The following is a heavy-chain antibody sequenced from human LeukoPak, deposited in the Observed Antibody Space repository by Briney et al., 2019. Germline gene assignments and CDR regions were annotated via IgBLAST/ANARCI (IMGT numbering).Heavy chain of an antibody. CDR2: ISGSGYST. CDR3: VGTFTVFGVVSTIE. Sequence: GGSLRLSCGASGFTFSNYAMAWVRQVPGTGLEWVSAISGSGYSTYYADSVRGRFSISRDNSQNTVFLQMSSLRVDDTAAYYCVGTFTVFGVVSTIEWGQGTLVTVSS. V-gene: IGHV3-23*01. CDR1: GFTFSNYA. D-gene: IGHD3-3*01. J-gene: IGHJ4*02.